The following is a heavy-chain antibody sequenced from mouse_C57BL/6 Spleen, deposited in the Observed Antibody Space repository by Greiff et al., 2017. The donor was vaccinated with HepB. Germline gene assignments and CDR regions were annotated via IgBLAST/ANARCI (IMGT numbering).Heavy chain of an antibody. Sequence: EVKLQESGPELVKPGASVKIPCKASGYTFTDYNMDWVKQSHGKSLEWIGDINPNNGGTIYNQKFKGKATLTVDKSSSTAYMELRSLTSEDTAVYYCARDYYGSRGWYFDVWGTGTTVTVSS. CDR3: ARDYYGSRGWYFDV. D-gene: IGHD1-1*01. J-gene: IGHJ1*03. CDR1: GYTFTDYN. V-gene: IGHV1-18*01. CDR2: INPNNGGT.